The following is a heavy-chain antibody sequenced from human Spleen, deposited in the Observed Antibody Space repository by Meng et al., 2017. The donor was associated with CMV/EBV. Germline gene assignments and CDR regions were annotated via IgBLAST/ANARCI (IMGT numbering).Heavy chain of an antibody. V-gene: IGHV3-7*01. J-gene: IGHJ4*02. CDR2: IKQDGSEK. Sequence: GGSLRLSCAASGFTFSDYYMSWVRQAPGKGLEWVANIKQDGSEKYYVDSVKGRFTISRDNAKNSLYLQMNSLRAEDTAVYYCARGGEYCSSTSCYPNDYWGQGTLVTVSS. CDR3: ARGGEYCSSTSCYPNDY. CDR1: GFTFSDYY. D-gene: IGHD2-2*01.